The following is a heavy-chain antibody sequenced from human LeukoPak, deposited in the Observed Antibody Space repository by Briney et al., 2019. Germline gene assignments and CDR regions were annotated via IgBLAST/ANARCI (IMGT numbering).Heavy chain of an antibody. CDR2: ISSSGSTI. J-gene: IGHJ4*02. CDR3: AKDWEAYCGRDCYSAFDY. V-gene: IGHV3-11*04. Sequence: AGGSLRLSCAASGFTFSDYYMSWIRQAPGKGLEWVSYISSSGSTIYYADSVKGRFTISRDNSKNMLYLQMNSLRTEDTAVYYCAKDWEAYCGRDCYSAFDYWGQGTLVTVSS. D-gene: IGHD2-21*01. CDR1: GFTFSDYY.